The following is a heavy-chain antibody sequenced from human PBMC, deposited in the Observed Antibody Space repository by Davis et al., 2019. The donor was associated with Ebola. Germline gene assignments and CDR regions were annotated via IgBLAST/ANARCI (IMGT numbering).Heavy chain of an antibody. V-gene: IGHV4-4*02. D-gene: IGHD6-19*01. CDR3: ARDKPGYSSGWYSLDY. Sequence: MPSETLSLTCAVSGGSISSSNWWSWVRQSPGKGLEWIGEIYHSGSTNYNPSLKSRVTISVDKSKNQFSLKLSSVTAADTAVYYCARDKPGYSSGWYSLDYWGQGTLVTVSS. CDR1: GGSISSSNW. CDR2: IYHSGST. J-gene: IGHJ4*02.